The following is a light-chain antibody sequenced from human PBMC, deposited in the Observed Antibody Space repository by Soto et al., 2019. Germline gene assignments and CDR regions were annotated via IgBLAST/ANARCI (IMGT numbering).Light chain of an antibody. V-gene: IGKV3-15*01. CDR2: GAS. J-gene: IGKJ1*01. Sequence: EIVMTQSPATLSVSPGERATLSCRASQCVSSNLAWYQQKPGQAPRLLIYGASTRATGIPARFSRSGSWTEFTLAISSLQAEDYVVYYYQQYNNWPRTFGEGTKVEIK. CDR3: QQYNNWPRT. CDR1: QCVSSN.